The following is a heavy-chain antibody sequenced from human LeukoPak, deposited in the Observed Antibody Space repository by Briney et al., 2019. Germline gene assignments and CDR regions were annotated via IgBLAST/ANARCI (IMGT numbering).Heavy chain of an antibody. J-gene: IGHJ4*02. Sequence: PGGSLRLSCTASGFTFGDYAMSWFRQAPGKGLEWVGFIRSKAYGGTTEYAASVKGRFTISRDDSKSIAYPQMNSLKTEDTAVYYCTRGGDIVVVVAATLDYWGQGTLVTVSS. CDR2: IRSKAYGGTT. V-gene: IGHV3-49*03. D-gene: IGHD2-15*01. CDR3: TRGGDIVVVVAATLDY. CDR1: GFTFGDYA.